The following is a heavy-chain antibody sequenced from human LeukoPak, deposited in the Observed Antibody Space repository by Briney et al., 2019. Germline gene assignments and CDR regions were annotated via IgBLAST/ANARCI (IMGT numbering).Heavy chain of an antibody. D-gene: IGHD6-19*01. V-gene: IGHV4-39*01. Sequence: SETLSLICTVSGGPINRSTYYWGWGRQPPGNGLEWIGIYYSGSTYYNPPLKSRVSISEDTSKNKFSLNLRSVSAADTAVYVCFAKRQWLKYHFEYWGQGALVTVSS. J-gene: IGHJ4*02. CDR3: FAKRQWLKYHFEY. CDR2: YYSGST. CDR1: GGPINRSTYY.